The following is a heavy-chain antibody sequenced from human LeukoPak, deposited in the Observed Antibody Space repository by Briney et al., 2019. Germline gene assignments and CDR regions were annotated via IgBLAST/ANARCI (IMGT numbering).Heavy chain of an antibody. CDR2: ISGSGDTT. CDR1: GFTFSSYA. V-gene: IGHV3-23*01. Sequence: VGSLRLSSAASGFTFSSYAMNSVPQAPGKGLEWGSFISGSGDTTYYAGSVKGRFTISRDSSKNTLYLQMNSLRAEDTAVYYCAKSRGESRGASNYWGQGTLVTVSS. CDR3: AKSRGESRGASNY. D-gene: IGHD1-26*01. J-gene: IGHJ4*02.